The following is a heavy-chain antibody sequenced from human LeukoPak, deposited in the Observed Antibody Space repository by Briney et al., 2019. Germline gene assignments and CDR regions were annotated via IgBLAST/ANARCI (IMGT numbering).Heavy chain of an antibody. CDR1: GGSLSGYY. CDR3: ARGYDYGASFDY. J-gene: IGHJ4*02. D-gene: IGHD4-17*01. V-gene: IGHV4-34*01. Sequence: SETLSLTCAVYGGSLSGYYWSWIRQPPGKGLEWIGEINHSGSTNYNPSLKSRVTISVDTSKNQFSLKLSSVTAADTAVYYCARGYDYGASFDYWGQGTLVTVSS. CDR2: INHSGST.